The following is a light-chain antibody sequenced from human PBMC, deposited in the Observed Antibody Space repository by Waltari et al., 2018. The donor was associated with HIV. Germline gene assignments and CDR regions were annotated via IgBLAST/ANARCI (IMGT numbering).Light chain of an antibody. V-gene: IGLV3-25*03. CDR3: QSADSTGTFYV. Sequence: SSELAQPPSVSVSPGQTARITCRGDTLSKQYAYWYQQKAGHAPVVVMSTDNERPSGISERFSGSRSGTTATLTIRGVQAEDEADYFCQSADSTGTFYVFGSGTKVTVL. CDR2: TDN. J-gene: IGLJ1*01. CDR1: TLSKQY.